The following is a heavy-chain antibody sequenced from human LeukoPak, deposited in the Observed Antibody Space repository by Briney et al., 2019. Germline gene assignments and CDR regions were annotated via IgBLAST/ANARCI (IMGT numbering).Heavy chain of an antibody. J-gene: IGHJ4*02. D-gene: IGHD3-22*01. V-gene: IGHV3-74*01. Sequence: GGSLRLSCSASGFTFSTSWMHWVRQAPGKGLVWVSRINSDGSTTTYADPVKGRFAISRDNAKNTVYLQMNSLRAEDTAVYYCARAMISGSDYWGQGTLVTVS. CDR2: INSDGSTT. CDR1: GFTFSTSW. CDR3: ARAMISGSDY.